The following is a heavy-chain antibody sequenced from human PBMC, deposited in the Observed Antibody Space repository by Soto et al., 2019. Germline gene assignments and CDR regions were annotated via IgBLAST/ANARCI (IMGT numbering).Heavy chain of an antibody. CDR3: VRRASGNYDY. CDR1: GFTFSSYD. J-gene: IGHJ4*02. V-gene: IGHV3-64*01. Sequence: EVQLAESGGGMVQPGGSLRLSCVASGFTFSSYDMHWVRQAPGKGLEYVSSISSNGGTTYYGNSVKGRFTISRDNSKNTLYLQMGSLRAEDRAVYYCVRRASGNYDYWGQGTLVTVSS. D-gene: IGHD1-7*01. CDR2: ISSNGGTT.